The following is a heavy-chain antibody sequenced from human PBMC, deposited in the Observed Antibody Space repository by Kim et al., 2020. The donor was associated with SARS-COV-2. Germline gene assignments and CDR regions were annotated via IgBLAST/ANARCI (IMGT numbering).Heavy chain of an antibody. J-gene: IGHJ6*02. CDR3: YGQIQGRYYNYYYGMDV. Sequence: GGSLRLSCAASGFTFSDYDMSWIRQAPGKGLEWVSYISSSSSYTYYADSVKGRFTISRDNSKNTLYLQMNSLRAEDTAVYYCYGQIQGRYYNYYYGMDVWGQGTPVTVSS. CDR2: ISSSSSYT. D-gene: IGHD3-10*01. V-gene: IGHV3-11*03. CDR1: GFTFSDYD.